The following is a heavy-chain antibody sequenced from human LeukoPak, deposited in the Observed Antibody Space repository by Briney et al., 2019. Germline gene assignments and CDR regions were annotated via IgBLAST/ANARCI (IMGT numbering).Heavy chain of an antibody. CDR2: IYYSGST. Sequence: PSETLSLTCTVSGVSISGTTNYWGWIRQPPGMGLEWIGDIYYSGSTYYSPSLKSRVTISVDTSKNQFSLKVSSVTAADTAVYYCAREYNWLVRGSFDYWGQGTLVTVSS. V-gene: IGHV4-39*07. CDR1: GVSISGTTNY. D-gene: IGHD1-1*01. CDR3: AREYNWLVRGSFDY. J-gene: IGHJ4*02.